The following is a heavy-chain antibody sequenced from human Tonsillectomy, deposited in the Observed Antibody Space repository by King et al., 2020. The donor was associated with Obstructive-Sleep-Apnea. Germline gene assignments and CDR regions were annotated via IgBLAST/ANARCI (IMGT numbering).Heavy chain of an antibody. CDR2: ISGSARST. V-gene: IGHV3-23*04. Sequence: VQLVESGGGLVQPGGSLRLSCAASGFTFIRYAMTWVRQAPGKGLEWVSGISGSARSTNHAGTVKGRLTISRDNSKNTVFLQMNSLRAEDTAVYYCAKSDGPRFGMGAWGKGTTVIVSS. D-gene: IGHD2-8*01. CDR3: AKSDGPRFGMGA. CDR1: GFTFIRYA. J-gene: IGHJ6*04.